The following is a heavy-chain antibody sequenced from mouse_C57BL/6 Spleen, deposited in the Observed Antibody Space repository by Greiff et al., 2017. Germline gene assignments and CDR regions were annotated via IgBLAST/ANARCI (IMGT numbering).Heavy chain of an antibody. CDR2: ISSGSSTI. D-gene: IGHD2-2*01. CDR1: GFTFSDYG. Sequence: VQLVESGGGLVKPGGSLKLSCAASGFTFSDYGMHWVSQAPEKGLEWVAYISSGSSTIYYAAKVKGRFTISRGNAKNTLFLQWTRLRSEDTASYYCAMPVSTMVTSSFAYWGQGTLVTVSA. J-gene: IGHJ3*01. CDR3: AMPVSTMVTSSFAY. V-gene: IGHV5-17*01.